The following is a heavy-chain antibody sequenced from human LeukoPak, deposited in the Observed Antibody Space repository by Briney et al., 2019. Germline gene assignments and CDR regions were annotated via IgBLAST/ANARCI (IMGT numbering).Heavy chain of an antibody. CDR2: MHPGDSET. CDR3: ARHARTSSWNYFDY. J-gene: IGHJ4*02. Sequence: GESLKISCKGSGYIFANYWIAWVRQMPEKGLEWMAIMHPGDSETRYSPSFQGQVTISADKSLSTAYLQWSSLKASDTARYYCARHARTSSWNYFDYWGPGTVVTVSS. V-gene: IGHV5-51*01. CDR1: GYIFANYW. D-gene: IGHD1-1*01.